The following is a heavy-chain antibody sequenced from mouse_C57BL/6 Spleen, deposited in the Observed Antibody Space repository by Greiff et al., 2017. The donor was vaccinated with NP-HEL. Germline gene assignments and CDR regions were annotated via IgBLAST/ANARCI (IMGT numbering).Heavy chain of an antibody. V-gene: IGHV1-69*01. D-gene: IGHD1-1*01. CDR1: GYTFTSYW. CDR3: ARGSGSSSYWYFDV. Sequence: QVQLKQPGAELVMPGASVKLSCKASGYTFTSYWMHWVKQRPGQGLEWIGEIDPSDSYTNYNQKFKGKSTLTVDKSSSTAYMQLSSLTSEDSAVYYCARGSGSSSYWYFDVWGTGTTVTVSS. CDR2: IDPSDSYT. J-gene: IGHJ1*03.